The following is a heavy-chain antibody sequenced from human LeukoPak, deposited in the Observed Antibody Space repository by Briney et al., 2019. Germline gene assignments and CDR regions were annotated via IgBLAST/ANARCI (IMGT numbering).Heavy chain of an antibody. V-gene: IGHV1-2*02. CDR1: GYTFTGYY. D-gene: IGHD3-16*02. J-gene: IGHJ4*02. Sequence: ASVKVSCKASGYTFTGYYMHWVRQAPGQGLEWMGWINPNSGGTNYAQKFQDRVTMTRDTSISTAYMELSRLRSDDTAVYYCARDRDVWGSYRFDYRGQGTLVTVSS. CDR3: ARDRDVWGSYRFDY. CDR2: INPNSGGT.